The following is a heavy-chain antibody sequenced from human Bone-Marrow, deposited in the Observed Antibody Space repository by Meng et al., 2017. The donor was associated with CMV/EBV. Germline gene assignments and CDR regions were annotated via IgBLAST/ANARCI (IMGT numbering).Heavy chain of an antibody. CDR2: INPNSGGT. J-gene: IGHJ4*02. V-gene: IGHV1-2*02. D-gene: IGHD6-13*01. CDR3: ARGVLGAAAVPIDY. CDR1: GYTFTGYY. Sequence: ASVKVSCKASGYTFTGYYMHWVRQAPGQGLEWMGWINPNSGGTNYAQKFQGRVTMTRDTSISTAYMELSRLRSDDTAVYYCARGVLGAAAVPIDYWGQGTLVTVSS.